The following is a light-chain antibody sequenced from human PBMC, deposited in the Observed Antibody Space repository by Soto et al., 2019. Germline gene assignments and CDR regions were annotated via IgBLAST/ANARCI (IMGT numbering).Light chain of an antibody. CDR3: SSYTTSSTEV. Sequence: QSVLTQPASVSGSPGQSIAISCTGTSSDVGFYNYVSWYQHCPGKVPKLIIYDVGSRPSGVSSRFSGSKSGNTASLTISGLQAEDEAEYYRSSYTTSSTEVFGTGTKLTVL. CDR2: DVG. J-gene: IGLJ1*01. V-gene: IGLV2-14*03. CDR1: SSDVGFYNY.